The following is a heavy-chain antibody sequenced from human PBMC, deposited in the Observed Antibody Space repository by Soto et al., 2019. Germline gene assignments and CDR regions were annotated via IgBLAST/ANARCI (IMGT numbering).Heavy chain of an antibody. D-gene: IGHD5-12*01. J-gene: IGHJ6*02. CDR1: GYSFTSYW. Sequence: PGESLKISCKGSGYSFTSYWIGWVRQMPGKDLEWMGIIYPGDSDTRYSPSFQGQVTISADKSISTAYLQWSSLKASDTAMYYCARHGASGGYDWADYYYGMDVWGQGTTVTVSS. CDR3: ARHGASGGYDWADYYYGMDV. CDR2: IYPGDSDT. V-gene: IGHV5-51*01.